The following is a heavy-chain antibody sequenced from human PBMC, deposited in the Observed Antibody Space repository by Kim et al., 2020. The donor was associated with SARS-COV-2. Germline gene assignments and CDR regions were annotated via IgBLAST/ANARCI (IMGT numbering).Heavy chain of an antibody. J-gene: IGHJ5*02. D-gene: IGHD3-16*01. Sequence: ASVKVSCKASGYTFTSYDINWVRQATGQGLEWMGWMNPNSGNTGYAQKFQGIVTMTRNTSISTAYMELSSLRSEDTAVYYCARAVSIKVMVTWGQGTLVTVSS. CDR3: ARAVSIKVMVT. CDR2: MNPNSGNT. V-gene: IGHV1-8*01. CDR1: GYTFTSYD.